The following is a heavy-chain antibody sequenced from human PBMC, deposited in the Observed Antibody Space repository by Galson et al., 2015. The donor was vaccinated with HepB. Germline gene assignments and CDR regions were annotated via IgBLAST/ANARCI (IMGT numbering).Heavy chain of an antibody. CDR3: VSDGGNNWLDP. J-gene: IGHJ5*02. V-gene: IGHV1-2*06. Sequence: SVKVSCKASGYTFTAYFIHWVRQSPGQQLEWMGRINPANGGTVYSPRFQGRVSMTRDASLRTIYMELNSLRSDDAAVYYCVSDGGNNWLDPWGQGTLVTVSS. CDR2: INPANGGT. D-gene: IGHD4-23*01. CDR1: GYTFTAYF.